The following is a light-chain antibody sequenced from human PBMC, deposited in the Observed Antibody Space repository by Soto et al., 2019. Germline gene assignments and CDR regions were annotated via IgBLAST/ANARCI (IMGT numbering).Light chain of an antibody. V-gene: IGLV1-44*01. CDR1: SSNIGTNT. CDR3: AAWDVSLVV. J-gene: IGLJ2*01. CDR2: SDN. Sequence: QSVLTQPPSASGTPGQRVTISCSGSSSNIGTNTVIWYQQLPGATPKLLIYSDNQRASGVPDRFSGSKSGTSASLAISGLKCEDESDYYCAAWDVSLVVFGGGTKLTVL.